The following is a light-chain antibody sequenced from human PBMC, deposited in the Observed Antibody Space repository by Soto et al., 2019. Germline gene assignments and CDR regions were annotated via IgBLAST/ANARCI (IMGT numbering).Light chain of an antibody. CDR2: EVS. J-gene: IGLJ1*01. Sequence: QSVLAQPASVSGSPGQSITISCTGTSSDVGGYDYVSWYQIHPGKAPKLMVFEVSNRSSGVSYRFSGSKSGNTASLTISGLQAEDEADYFCSSYSISTAYLFGTGTKVTVL. CDR1: SSDVGGYDY. V-gene: IGLV2-14*01. CDR3: SSYSISTAYL.